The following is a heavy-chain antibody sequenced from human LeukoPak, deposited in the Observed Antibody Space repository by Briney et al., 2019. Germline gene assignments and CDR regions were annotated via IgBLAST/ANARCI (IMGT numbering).Heavy chain of an antibody. CDR2: IYYGGST. CDR3: ARPLWEEDYFDY. Sequence: PGGSLRLSCAASGFTVSSNYMSWVRQPPGKGLEWIGSIYYGGSTYYNPSLKSRVTISVDTSKNQFSLKLSSVTAADTAVYYCARPLWEEDYFDYWGQGTLVTVSS. J-gene: IGHJ4*02. V-gene: IGHV4-39*01. D-gene: IGHD2/OR15-2a*01. CDR1: GFTVSSNY.